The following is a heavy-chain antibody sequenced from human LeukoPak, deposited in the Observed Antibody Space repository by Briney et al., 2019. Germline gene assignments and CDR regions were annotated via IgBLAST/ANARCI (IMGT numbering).Heavy chain of an antibody. CDR3: AKGDSSGYYPDY. CDR2: ISGSGGST. V-gene: IGHV3-23*01. D-gene: IGHD3-22*01. CDR1: GFTFSSCA. J-gene: IGHJ4*02. Sequence: GGSLRLSCAASGFTFSSCAMSWVRQAPGKGLEWVPAISGSGGSTYYADSVKGRFTISRDNSKNTLYLQMNSLRAEDTAVYYCAKGDSSGYYPDYWGQGTLVTVSS.